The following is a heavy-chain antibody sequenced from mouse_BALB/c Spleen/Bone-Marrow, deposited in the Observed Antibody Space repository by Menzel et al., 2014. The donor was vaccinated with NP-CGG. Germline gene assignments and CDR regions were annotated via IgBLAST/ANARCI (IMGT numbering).Heavy chain of an antibody. CDR1: GYTFTDYY. J-gene: IGHJ1*01. Sequence: LQESGPELVKPGASVKISCKASGYTFTDYYINWVKQKPGQGLEWIGWIYPGSGNTKFNERFKGKATLTVDTSSSTAYMQLSSLTSEDTAVYFCARILYWYFDVWGAGTTVTVSS. V-gene: IGHV1-84*02. CDR2: IYPGSGNT. CDR3: ARILYWYFDV.